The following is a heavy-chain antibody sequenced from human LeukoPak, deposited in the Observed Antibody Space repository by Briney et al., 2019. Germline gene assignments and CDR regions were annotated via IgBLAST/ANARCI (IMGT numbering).Heavy chain of an antibody. Sequence: PGGSLRLSCAASGFTFSSYSMNWVRQAPGKGLEWVANIKQDGSEKNYVDSVKGRFTISRDNVKNSLYLQMNSLRAEDTAVYYCARDISAAGLLDHWGQGTLVTVSS. CDR2: IKQDGSEK. CDR3: ARDISAAGLLDH. V-gene: IGHV3-7*01. D-gene: IGHD6-13*01. J-gene: IGHJ4*02. CDR1: GFTFSSYS.